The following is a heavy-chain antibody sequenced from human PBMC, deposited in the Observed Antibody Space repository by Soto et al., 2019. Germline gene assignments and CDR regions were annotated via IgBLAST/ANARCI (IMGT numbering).Heavy chain of an antibody. CDR3: ARGQSYGSGSYYNEGDYFDY. D-gene: IGHD3-10*01. V-gene: IGHV1-18*01. CDR2: ISAYNGNT. Sequence: QVQLVQSGAEVKKPGASVKVSCKASGYTFTSYGISWVRQAPGQGLEWMGWISAYNGNTNDAQKLQGRVTMTTETSTRRAYMELRSLRSDDTAVYYCARGQSYGSGSYYNEGDYFDYWGQGTLVTVSS. J-gene: IGHJ4*02. CDR1: GYTFTSYG.